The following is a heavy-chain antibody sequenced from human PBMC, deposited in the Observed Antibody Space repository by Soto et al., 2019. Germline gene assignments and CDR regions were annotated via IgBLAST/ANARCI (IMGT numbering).Heavy chain of an antibody. CDR2: IGTAGDT. Sequence: HPGGSLRLSCAASGFTLSSYDMHWVRQATGKGLEWVSAIGTAGDTYYPGSVKGRFTISRENAKNSLYLQMNSLRAEDTAVYYCARVRAAAGILGDYYYGMDVWGQGTTVTVSS. V-gene: IGHV3-13*01. CDR1: GFTLSSYD. J-gene: IGHJ6*02. D-gene: IGHD6-13*01. CDR3: ARVRAAAGILGDYYYGMDV.